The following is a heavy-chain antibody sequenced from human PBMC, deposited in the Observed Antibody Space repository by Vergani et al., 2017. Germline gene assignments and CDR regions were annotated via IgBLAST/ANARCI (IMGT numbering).Heavy chain of an antibody. V-gene: IGHV4-38-2*01. CDR2: IYQTGET. J-gene: IGHJ4*02. CDR1: GYSINLGYY. Sequence: QVQMKVSGPGQVKPSETLSLMCAVSGYSINLGYYWGFIRQSPEKGLEWIGSIYQTGETFYNPSLKSRVTISVDTSKNQFSLKLTSVTASDTAVYYCARRVYYGSGSYYEWGQGTLVIVPS. D-gene: IGHD3-10*01. CDR3: ARRVYYGSGSYYE.